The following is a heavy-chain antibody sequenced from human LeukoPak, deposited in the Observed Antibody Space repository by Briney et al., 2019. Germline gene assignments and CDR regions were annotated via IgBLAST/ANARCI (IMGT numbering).Heavy chain of an antibody. J-gene: IGHJ4*02. CDR1: GYTFTGYY. CDR2: MNPNSGNA. CDR3: ARESGAAAQYYFDY. V-gene: IGHV1-8*02. Sequence: ASVKVSCKASGYTFTGYYMHWVRQAPGQGLQWMGWMNPNSGNAVYAQKFQGRVTMTRSTSINTAYMELSSLRSEDTAVYYCARESGAAAQYYFDYWGQGTLVTVSS. D-gene: IGHD6-13*01.